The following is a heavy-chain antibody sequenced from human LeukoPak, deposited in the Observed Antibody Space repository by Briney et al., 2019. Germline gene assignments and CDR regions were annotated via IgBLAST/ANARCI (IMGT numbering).Heavy chain of an antibody. D-gene: IGHD1-26*01. CDR2: ISSSGSTI. CDR1: GFTFSSYE. Sequence: GGSLRLSFAASGFTFSSYEMNWVRQAPGKGLEWVSYISSSGSTIYYADSVKGRFTISRDNAKNSLYLQMNSLRAEDTAVYYCARDDGSYYEVPFDYWGQGTLVTVSS. J-gene: IGHJ4*02. CDR3: ARDDGSYYEVPFDY. V-gene: IGHV3-48*03.